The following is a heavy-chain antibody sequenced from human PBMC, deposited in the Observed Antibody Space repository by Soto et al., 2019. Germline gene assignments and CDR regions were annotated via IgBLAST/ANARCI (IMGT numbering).Heavy chain of an antibody. CDR1: GYSFTTYW. CDR2: IYPGDSDT. V-gene: IGHV5-51*01. Sequence: GESLKISCKGSGYSFTTYWIGWVRQMPGKGLEWMGMIYPGDSDTRYSPSFQGQVTISADKSISTAYMQWSSLKASDTATYYCARSSYAYYYGMDVWGQGTTVTVSS. J-gene: IGHJ6*02. CDR3: ARSSYAYYYGMDV.